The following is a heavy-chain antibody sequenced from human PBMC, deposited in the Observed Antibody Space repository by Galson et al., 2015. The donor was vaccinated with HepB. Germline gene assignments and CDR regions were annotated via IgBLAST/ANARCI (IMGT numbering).Heavy chain of an antibody. J-gene: IGHJ4*02. CDR3: AKDGVMVAANPYHFHY. Sequence: SLRLSCAASGFTFTRYAMTRVRQAPGKGLEWVSSITSSGGNYYYTVSVNGRFTISRDNSKNTVLLQLNSLRVEDTAVYYCAKDGVMVAANPYHFHYWGQGTLVTVSS. V-gene: IGHV3-23*01. D-gene: IGHD2-15*01. CDR1: GFTFTRYA. CDR2: ITSSGGNY.